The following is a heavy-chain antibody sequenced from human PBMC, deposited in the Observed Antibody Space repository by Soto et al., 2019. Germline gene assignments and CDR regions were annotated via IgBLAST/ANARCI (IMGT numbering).Heavy chain of an antibody. Sequence: PSEALSRSCTVSSGTFSGYYWSCIRQPPGKGLEWIVEINHSGSTNYSPSLKSRVTISVDTSKSQFSLKLSSVTAADKAVYYCARGWITALTGFVVWSSGYYYYGIYFRGQGTTVTRSA. J-gene: IGHJ6*01. D-gene: IGHD3-3*01. CDR2: INHSGST. CDR1: SGTFSGYY. CDR3: ARGWITALTGFVVWSSGYYYYGIYF. V-gene: IGHV4-34*01.